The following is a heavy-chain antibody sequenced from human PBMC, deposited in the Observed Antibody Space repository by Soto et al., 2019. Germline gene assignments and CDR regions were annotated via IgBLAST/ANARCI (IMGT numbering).Heavy chain of an antibody. CDR2: IYYSGST. CDR1: GGSISSGGYY. J-gene: IGHJ6*02. Sequence: QVQLQESGPGLVKPSQTLSLTCTVSGGSISSGGYYWSWIRPHPGKGLEWIGYIYYSGSTYYNPSLKSRVTIAVDTSKNQFSLKLSSVTAADTAVYYCARWAFDGSGSFDYYYGMDVWGQGTTVTVSS. V-gene: IGHV4-31*03. CDR3: ARWAFDGSGSFDYYYGMDV. D-gene: IGHD3-10*01.